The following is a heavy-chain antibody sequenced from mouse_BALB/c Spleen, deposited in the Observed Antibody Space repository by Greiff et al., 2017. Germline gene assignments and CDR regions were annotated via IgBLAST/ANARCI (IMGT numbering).Heavy chain of an antibody. D-gene: IGHD6-5*01. CDR3: ARSYVYYYAMDY. CDR1: GFTFSSFG. CDR2: ISSGSSTI. Sequence: EVQRVESGGGLVQPGGSRKLSCAASGFTFSSFGMHWVRQAPEKGLEWVAYISSGSSTIYYADTVKGRFTISRDNPKNTLFLQMTSLRSEDTAMYYCARSYVYYYAMDYWGQGTSVTVSS. V-gene: IGHV5-17*02. J-gene: IGHJ4*01.